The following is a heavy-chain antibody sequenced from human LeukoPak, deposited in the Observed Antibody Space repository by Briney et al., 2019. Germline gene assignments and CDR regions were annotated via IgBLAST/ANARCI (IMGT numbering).Heavy chain of an antibody. CDR1: GLTLSSYA. J-gene: IGHJ6*02. D-gene: IGHD1-26*01. Sequence: GGALRLSCAGSGLTLSSYAISWVHPAPGKGLEWVSTIWGIGDACTYDADSVKGPFAVSIDNSRNTLYLPMNSLRAEDTAVYYCVKDRGGSPFYGMDVWGQGTTVTVSS. CDR2: IWGIGDACT. V-gene: IGHV3-23*01. CDR3: VKDRGGSPFYGMDV.